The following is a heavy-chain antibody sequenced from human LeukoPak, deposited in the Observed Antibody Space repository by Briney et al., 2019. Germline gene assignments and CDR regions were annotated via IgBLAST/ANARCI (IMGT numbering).Heavy chain of an antibody. CDR1: GFTFSDYY. D-gene: IGHD3-16*02. J-gene: IGHJ4*02. Sequence: KPGGSLRLFCAASGFTFSDYYMSWVRQAPGKGLEWVSYTSRSGDTKYYADSVRGRFAISRDNAKNSLYLQMNSLRAEDTAVYYSARVAQPPHYDYVWGSYRYSYFDFWGQGTLVPVSS. CDR2: TSRSGDTK. CDR3: ARVAQPPHYDYVWGSYRYSYFDF. V-gene: IGHV3-11*01.